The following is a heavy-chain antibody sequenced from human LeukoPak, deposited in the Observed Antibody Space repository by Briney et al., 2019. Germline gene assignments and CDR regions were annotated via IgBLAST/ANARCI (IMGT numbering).Heavy chain of an antibody. V-gene: IGHV1-24*01. Sequence: ASGKVSCKVSGYTLTELSMHWVRQAPGKGLEWMGGFDPEDGETIYAQKFQGRVTMTEDTSTDTAYMELSSLRSEDTAVYYCATTVGIAARPGGNLFDYWGQGTLVTVSS. CDR2: FDPEDGET. CDR3: ATTVGIAARPGGNLFDY. J-gene: IGHJ4*02. D-gene: IGHD6-6*01. CDR1: GYTLTELS.